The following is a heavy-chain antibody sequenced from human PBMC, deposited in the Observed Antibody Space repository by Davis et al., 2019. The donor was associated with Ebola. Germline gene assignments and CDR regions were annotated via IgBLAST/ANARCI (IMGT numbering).Heavy chain of an antibody. J-gene: IGHJ4*02. CDR1: GFTFSSYE. CDR2: ISSSGRAT. D-gene: IGHD3-3*01. CDR3: ARGSGDIEDFSFDS. V-gene: IGHV3-48*03. Sequence: PGGSLRLSCVASGFTFSSYEMNWVRQAPGKGLEWVSYISSSGRATYYADSVKGRFTISRDNAKNSLDLQMNSLRAEDTDAYYCARGSGDIEDFSFDSWGQGILVTVSS.